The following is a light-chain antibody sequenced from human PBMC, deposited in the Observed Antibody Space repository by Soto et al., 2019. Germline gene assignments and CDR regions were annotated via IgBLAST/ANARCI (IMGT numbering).Light chain of an antibody. Sequence: DILLTQSPATLSLSPGERATLSCRASQSVSNYLAWYQQKPGQAPRLLIYDASNRATGIPARFSGSGSGTDFTLTISSLEPEDFAVYYCQQRSHLITLGQGTRLEIK. V-gene: IGKV3-11*01. CDR3: QQRSHLIT. CDR1: QSVSNY. J-gene: IGKJ5*01. CDR2: DAS.